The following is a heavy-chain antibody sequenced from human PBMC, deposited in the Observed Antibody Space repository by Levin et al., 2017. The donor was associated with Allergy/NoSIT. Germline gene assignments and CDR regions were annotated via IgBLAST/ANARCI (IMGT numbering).Heavy chain of an antibody. Sequence: PSETLSLTCTVSGGSISSYYWSWIRQPPGKGLEWIGYIYYSGSTNYNPSLKSRVTISEDTSKNQFSLKLSSVTAADTAVYYCARLGVVPATGTYYYYYGMDVWGQGTTVTVSS. CDR3: ARLGVVPATGTYYYYYGMDV. CDR2: IYYSGST. J-gene: IGHJ6*02. D-gene: IGHD2-15*01. CDR1: GGSISSYY. V-gene: IGHV4-59*08.